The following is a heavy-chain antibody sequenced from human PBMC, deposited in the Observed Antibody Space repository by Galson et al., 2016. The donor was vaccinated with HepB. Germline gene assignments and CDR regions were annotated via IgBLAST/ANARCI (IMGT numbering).Heavy chain of an antibody. Sequence: SLRLSCAASGITLSSYSMNWVRPAPGKGLEWVSYISSSTSTIYYADSVKGRFTISRDNAKNTLYLQMNSLSAEETAVYYCASGNPYDYGMDVWGQGTTVPVSS. CDR1: GITLSSYS. CDR3: ASGNPYDYGMDV. V-gene: IGHV3-48*01. CDR2: ISSSTSTI. J-gene: IGHJ6*02.